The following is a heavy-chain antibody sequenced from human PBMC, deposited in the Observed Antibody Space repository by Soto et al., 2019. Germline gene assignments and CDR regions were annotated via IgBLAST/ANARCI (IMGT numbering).Heavy chain of an antibody. CDR3: ARGVTIFGLVINPLAAFYYMDV. J-gene: IGHJ6*03. CDR1: GCSISSYY. V-gene: IGHV4-59*01. Sequence: SETLSLTCTVSGCSISSYYWSLIRQPPGKRLEWIGYIYYIGSTNYNPSLKSRVTISVDTSNNQFSLKLSSVTAADTAVYYCARGVTIFGLVINPLAAFYYMDVWGKGTTVTVSS. D-gene: IGHD3-3*01. CDR2: IYYIGST.